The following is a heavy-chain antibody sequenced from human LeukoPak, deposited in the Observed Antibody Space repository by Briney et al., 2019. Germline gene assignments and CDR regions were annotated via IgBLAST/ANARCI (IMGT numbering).Heavy chain of an antibody. Sequence: GGSLRLSCAASGFTFSDSYMTWVRQAPGKGVEWVAYISGSGHDINYSESAKGRFTISRDNSRNTLYLQMNSLRAEDTALYYCAKDGDTVSGTYYFDMDVWGKGTTVTISS. CDR3: AKDGDTVSGTYYFDMDV. D-gene: IGHD1-26*01. CDR2: ISGSGHDI. V-gene: IGHV3-11*06. CDR1: GFTFSDSY. J-gene: IGHJ6*03.